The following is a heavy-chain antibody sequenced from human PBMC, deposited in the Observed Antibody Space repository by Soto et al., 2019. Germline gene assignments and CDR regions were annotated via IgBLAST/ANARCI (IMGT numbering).Heavy chain of an antibody. J-gene: IGHJ5*02. V-gene: IGHV4-38-2*02. D-gene: IGHD6-13*01. CDR3: VRDVAAVGTDWFDP. Sequence: SETLSLTCTVSGYSINSGFYWGWIRQPPGKGLEWIGTIYHSGSTFYNPSLKSRVTVSVDTSKNEFYLKLSSVTAADTAVYYCVRDVAAVGTDWFDPWGQGTLVTVSS. CDR1: GYSINSGFY. CDR2: IYHSGST.